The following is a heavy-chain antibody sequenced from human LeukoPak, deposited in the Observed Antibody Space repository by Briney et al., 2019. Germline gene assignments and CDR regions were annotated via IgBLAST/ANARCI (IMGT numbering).Heavy chain of an antibody. V-gene: IGHV3-66*01. D-gene: IGHD3-22*01. CDR2: IYSSGNT. CDR3: AREMSFDSSGYFVY. CDR1: GFTVSSNY. Sequence: GGSLRLSCAASGFTVSSNYMDWVRQAPGKGLEWVSVIYSSGNTYYADSVKGRFTISRDNSKNTLYLQMNGLRAEDTAVYYCAREMSFDSSGYFVYWGRGTLVTVSS. J-gene: IGHJ4*02.